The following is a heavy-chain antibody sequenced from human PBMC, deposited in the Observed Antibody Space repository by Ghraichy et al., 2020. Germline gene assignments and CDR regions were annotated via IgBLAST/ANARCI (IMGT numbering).Heavy chain of an antibody. Sequence: GGSLRLSCAASGFTFSSYAMSWVRQAPGKGLEWVSAISGRGGSTYYADSVKGRFTISRDNSKNTLYLQMNSLRAEDTAVYYCAKGSSNSHYYYYYDMDVWGQGTTVTVSS. CDR2: ISGRGGST. CDR3: AKGSSNSHYYYYYDMDV. J-gene: IGHJ6*02. D-gene: IGHD4-11*01. CDR1: GFTFSSYA. V-gene: IGHV3-23*01.